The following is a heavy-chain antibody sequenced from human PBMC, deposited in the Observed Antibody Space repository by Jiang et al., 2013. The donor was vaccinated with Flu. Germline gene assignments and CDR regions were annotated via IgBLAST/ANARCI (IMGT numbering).Heavy chain of an antibody. Sequence: WMGGFDPEDGETIYAQKFQGRVTMTEDXSTDTAYMELSSLRSEDTAVYYCARLFNYYDSSGYNRGSNAFDIWGQGTMVTVSS. CDR2: FDPEDGET. V-gene: IGHV1-24*01. J-gene: IGHJ3*02. CDR3: ARLFNYYDSSGYNRGSNAFDI. D-gene: IGHD3-22*01.